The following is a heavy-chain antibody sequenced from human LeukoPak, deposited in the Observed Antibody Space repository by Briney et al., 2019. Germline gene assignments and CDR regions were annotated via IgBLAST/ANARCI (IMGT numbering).Heavy chain of an antibody. V-gene: IGHV3-30*03. D-gene: IGHD1-1*01. Sequence: GRSLRLSCAASGFTFSSYGMHWVRQAPGKGLEWVAVISYDGSNKYYADSVKGRFTISRDNSKNTLYLQMNSLRAEDTAVYYCARGRYSWYYFDYWGQGTLVTVSS. J-gene: IGHJ4*02. CDR1: GFTFSSYG. CDR3: ARGRYSWYYFDY. CDR2: ISYDGSNK.